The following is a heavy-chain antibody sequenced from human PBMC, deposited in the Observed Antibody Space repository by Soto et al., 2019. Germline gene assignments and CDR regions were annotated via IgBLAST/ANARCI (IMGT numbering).Heavy chain of an antibody. V-gene: IGHV1-18*01. CDR1: GYTFTSYG. Sequence: QVQLVPSGAEVKKPGASVKVSCKASGYTFTSYGISWVRQAPGPGLEGMGWISAYNGNTNYAQKLQGRVTMTTDTSTSTAYMELRSLRSDDTAVYYCARDRSPILTGPPYGMDVWGQGTTVTVSS. CDR2: ISAYNGNT. D-gene: IGHD3-9*01. J-gene: IGHJ6*02. CDR3: ARDRSPILTGPPYGMDV.